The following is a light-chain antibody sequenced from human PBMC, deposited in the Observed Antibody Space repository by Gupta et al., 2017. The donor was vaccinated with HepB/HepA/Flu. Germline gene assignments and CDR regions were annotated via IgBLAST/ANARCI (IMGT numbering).Light chain of an antibody. CDR1: QSVLFSSNNKNY. CDR2: WAS. CDR3: QQYYSTPCS. V-gene: IGKV4-1*01. J-gene: IGKJ2*04. Sequence: DIVMTQSPDSLAVSLGERATINCKSSQSVLFSSNNKNYVAWYQHKPGQPPKLLFYWASTRESGVPDRFSGSGSGTXFSLTIXSLQAEDVAIYYCQQYYSTPCSFGXGTKLEIK.